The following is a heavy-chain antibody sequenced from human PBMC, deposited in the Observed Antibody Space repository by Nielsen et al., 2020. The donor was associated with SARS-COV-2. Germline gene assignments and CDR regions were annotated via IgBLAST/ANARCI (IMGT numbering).Heavy chain of an antibody. V-gene: IGHV5-51*01. CDR2: MYPGDSDT. CDR1: GYSFTTYW. J-gene: IGHJ4*02. D-gene: IGHD3-10*01. CDR3: ARGYYFGSGGVEY. Sequence: GESLTISCKGSGYSFTTYWIGWVRQMPGKGLEWMGIMYPGDSDTRYSPSFQGQVTISADKSISTAYLQWNSLKASDTAMYYCARGYYFGSGGVEYWGQGTLVTVSS.